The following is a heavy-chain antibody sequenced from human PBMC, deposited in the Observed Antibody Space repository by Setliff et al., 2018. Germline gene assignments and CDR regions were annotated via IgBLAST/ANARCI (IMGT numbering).Heavy chain of an antibody. CDR1: GDSISSGDYY. CDR2: IYYRGST. CDR3: ARSFSRREKFLLDY. Sequence: KPSETLSLTCTASGDSISSGDYYWSWIRQSPGKGLEWIGHIYYRGSTYYNPSLRSRLAMSIDTSNNQFSLKVSSVTAADTAVYYCARSFSRREKFLLDYWGQGALVTVSS. J-gene: IGHJ4*02. V-gene: IGHV4-30-4*08.